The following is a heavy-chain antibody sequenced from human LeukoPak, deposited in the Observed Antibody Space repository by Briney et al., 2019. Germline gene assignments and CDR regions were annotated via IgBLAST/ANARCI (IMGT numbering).Heavy chain of an antibody. D-gene: IGHD5-18*01. J-gene: IGHJ4*02. CDR1: GGSISSYY. V-gene: IGHV4-59*01. Sequence: SETLSLTCTVSGGSISSYYWSWIRQPPGKGLEWIGYIYYSGSTNYYPSLKSRVTISVDTSKNQFSLKLSSVTAADTAVYYCARADSYGYLVLEYWGQGTLVTVSS. CDR2: IYYSGST. CDR3: ARADSYGYLVLEY.